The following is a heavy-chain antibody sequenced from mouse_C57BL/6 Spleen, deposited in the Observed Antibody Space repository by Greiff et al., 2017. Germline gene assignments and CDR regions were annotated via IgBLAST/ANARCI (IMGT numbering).Heavy chain of an antibody. J-gene: IGHJ3*01. CDR2: INPCSGYT. CDR3: ARDWFAY. Sequence: VQLVEPGAELARPGASVKMSCKASGYTFTSYTMHWVKQRPGQGLEWIGYINPCSGYTKYNQKFKDKATLTADKSSSTAYMQLSSLTSEDSAVYYCARDWFAYWGQGTLVTVSA. CDR1: GYTFTSYT. V-gene: IGHV1-4*01.